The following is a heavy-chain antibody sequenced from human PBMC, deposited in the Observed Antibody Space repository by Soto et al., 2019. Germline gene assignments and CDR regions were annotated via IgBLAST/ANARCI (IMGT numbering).Heavy chain of an antibody. Sequence: QVQLVQSGAEVKKPGSSVKVSCKASGGTFSSYAISWVRQAPGQGLEWMGGIIPIFGTANYGQKFQGRVTITADESTSTAYMELSSLRSEDTAVYYCASRITMVRGVIDYYYGMDVWGQGTTVTVSS. CDR1: GGTFSSYA. J-gene: IGHJ6*02. CDR2: IIPIFGTA. D-gene: IGHD3-10*01. CDR3: ASRITMVRGVIDYYYGMDV. V-gene: IGHV1-69*01.